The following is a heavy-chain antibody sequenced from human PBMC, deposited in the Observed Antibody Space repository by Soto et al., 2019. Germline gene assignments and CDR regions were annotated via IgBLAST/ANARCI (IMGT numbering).Heavy chain of an antibody. J-gene: IGHJ4*02. D-gene: IGHD6-13*01. CDR1: GFTFSSYA. CDR3: AKYRVGSSSWYPTLVG. CDR2: ISGSGGST. Sequence: PGGSLRLSCAASGFTFSSYAMSWVRQAPGKGLEWVSAISGSGGSTYYADSVKGRFTISRDNSKNTLYLQMNSLRAEDTAVYYCAKYRVGSSSWYPTLVGCGQGTLVTSPQ. V-gene: IGHV3-23*01.